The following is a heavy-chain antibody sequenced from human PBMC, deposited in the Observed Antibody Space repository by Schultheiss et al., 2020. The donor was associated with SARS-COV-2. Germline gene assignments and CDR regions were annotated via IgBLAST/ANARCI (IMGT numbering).Heavy chain of an antibody. CDR1: GGSISSYY. Sequence: SETLSLTCTVSGGSISSYYWSWIRQPPGKGLEWIGYIYYSGSTNYNPSLKSRVTISLDTSKNQFSLRLRSVTAADTAVYYCARNWRHYDWNYRWFDPWGQGTLVTVSS. CDR3: ARNWRHYDWNYRWFDP. J-gene: IGHJ5*02. V-gene: IGHV4-59*01. D-gene: IGHD1-7*01. CDR2: IYYSGST.